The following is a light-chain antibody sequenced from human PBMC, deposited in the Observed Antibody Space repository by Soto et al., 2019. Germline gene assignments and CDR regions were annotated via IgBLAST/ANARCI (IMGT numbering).Light chain of an antibody. CDR1: QSISSW. V-gene: IGKV1-5*01. Sequence: DIQMTQSPSTLSASVGDRVTITCRASQSISSWLAWYQQKPGKAPKLLIYDASSLESGVPSRFSGSGSGTEFTLTISSLQPDDFATYYCQQYNSYRSFGQGTRLEFK. CDR2: DAS. J-gene: IGKJ5*01. CDR3: QQYNSYRS.